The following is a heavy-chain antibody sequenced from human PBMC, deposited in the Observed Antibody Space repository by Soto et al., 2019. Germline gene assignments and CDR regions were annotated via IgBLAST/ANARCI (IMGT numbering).Heavy chain of an antibody. CDR2: ISSGSSTI. CDR3: ARDPGLRYMDV. J-gene: IGHJ6*03. Sequence: EVQLVESGGGLVQPGGSLRLSCATSGFTFSNYAMNWVRQAPGKGLEWISYISSGSSTIYYADSVKGRFTISRDNAKNSLYLQTNSLRAEDTTVYYCARDPGLRYMDVWGKGTTVTVSS. CDR1: GFTFSNYA. V-gene: IGHV3-48*01.